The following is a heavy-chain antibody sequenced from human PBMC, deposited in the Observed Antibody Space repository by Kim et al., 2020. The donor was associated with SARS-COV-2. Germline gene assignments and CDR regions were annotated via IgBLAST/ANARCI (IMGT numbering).Heavy chain of an antibody. CDR2: INPNSGGT. D-gene: IGHD2-15*01. V-gene: IGHV1-2*05. CDR3: AGSPLGYCSGGSCSLDAFDL. J-gene: IGHJ3*01. CDR1: GYTFTGYF. Sequence: ASVKVSCMASGYTFTGYFIHWVRQAPGQGLEWMGRINPNSGGTNSAQQFQDRFTMTTDTSTSTAYMELTNLRSDDTVIFYCAGSPLGYCSGGSCSLDAFDLWGQGTLVTVTS.